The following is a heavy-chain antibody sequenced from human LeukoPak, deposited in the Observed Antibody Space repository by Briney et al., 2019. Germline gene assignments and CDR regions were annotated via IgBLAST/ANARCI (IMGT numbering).Heavy chain of an antibody. V-gene: IGHV3-33*01. CDR3: ARRRDRKTGADY. J-gene: IGHJ4*02. CDR2: IWYDGSHK. Sequence: GGSLRLSCAASGFTFIDYAMHWVRQAPGKGLEWVAVIWYDGSHKYYVDSVKGRFTISRDNSKNTLYLQMNSLRVEDTAVYYCARRRDRKTGADYWGQGTLVTVS. CDR1: GFTFIDYA. D-gene: IGHD1-14*01.